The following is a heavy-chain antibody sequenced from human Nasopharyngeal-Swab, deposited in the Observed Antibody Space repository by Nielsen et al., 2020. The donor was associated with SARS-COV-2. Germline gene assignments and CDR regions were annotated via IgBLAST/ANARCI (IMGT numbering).Heavy chain of an antibody. D-gene: IGHD5-12*01. CDR3: VRPEGVATSFKYYFQYGMDV. Sequence: GESLKISCQGSGYSFTTYWIGWMRQKPGKGLELMGIIYPADSDTEYSPSFQGQVTMSVDKSIKTAYLQWSSLKASDTAMYYCVRPEGVATSFKYYFQYGMDVWGQGTMVTVPS. V-gene: IGHV5-51*01. J-gene: IGHJ6*02. CDR1: GYSFTTYW. CDR2: IYPADSDT.